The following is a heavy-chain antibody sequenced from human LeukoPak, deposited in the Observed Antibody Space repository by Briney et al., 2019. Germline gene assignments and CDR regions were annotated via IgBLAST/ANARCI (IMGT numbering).Heavy chain of an antibody. CDR1: GGTFSSYA. CDR3: ARATMYYYDSSGYSAYYYYGMDV. D-gene: IGHD3-22*01. V-gene: IGHV1-69*04. J-gene: IGHJ6*02. CDR2: IIPILGIA. Sequence: ASVKVSCKASGGTFSSYAISWVRQAPGQGLEWMGRIIPILGIANYAQKFQGRVTITADKSTSTAYMELSSLRSEDTAVYYRARATMYYYDSSGYSAYYYYGMDVWGQGTTVTVSS.